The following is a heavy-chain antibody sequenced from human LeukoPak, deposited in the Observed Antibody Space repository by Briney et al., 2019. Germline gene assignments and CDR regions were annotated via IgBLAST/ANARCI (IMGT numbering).Heavy chain of an antibody. D-gene: IGHD3-10*01. J-gene: IGHJ5*02. V-gene: IGHV1-18*01. CDR1: GYTFTSYG. Sequence: GGTLRLSCAASGYTFTSYGISWVRQAPGQGLEWMGWISAYNGNTNYAQKLQGRVTMTTDTSTSTAYMELRSLRSDDTAVYYCARALLWGTNWFDPWGQGTLVTVSS. CDR2: ISAYNGNT. CDR3: ARALLWGTNWFDP.